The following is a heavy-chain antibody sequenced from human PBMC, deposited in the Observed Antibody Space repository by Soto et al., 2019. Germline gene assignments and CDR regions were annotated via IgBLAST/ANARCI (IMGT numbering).Heavy chain of an antibody. Sequence: EVRLLESGGGLVQPGGSLRLSCEASGFTFSSNNLNWVRQAPGKGLEWVSYISFSSSNIYYADSVKGRFTISRDNAKNSLYLQMNSLRDEDTAVYYRARAPGESGSYYGFFDYWGHGTLVTVSS. V-gene: IGHV3-48*02. CDR2: ISFSSSNI. J-gene: IGHJ4*01. CDR1: GFTFSSNN. D-gene: IGHD1-26*01. CDR3: ARAPGESGSYYGFFDY.